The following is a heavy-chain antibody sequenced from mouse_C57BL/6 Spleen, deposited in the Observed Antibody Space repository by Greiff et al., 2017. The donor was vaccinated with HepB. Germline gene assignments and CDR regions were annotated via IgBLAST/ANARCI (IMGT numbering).Heavy chain of an antibody. D-gene: IGHD1-1*01. CDR2: IDPSDSET. Sequence: VQLQQSGAELVRPGSSVKLSCKASGYTFTSYWMHWVKQRPIQGLEWIGNIDPSDSETHYNQKFKDKATLTVDKSSSTAYMQLSSLTSEDSAVYYCARNRAFDYGSSYSYYFDYWGQGTTLTVSS. CDR3: ARNRAFDYGSSYSYYFDY. V-gene: IGHV1-52*01. CDR1: GYTFTSYW. J-gene: IGHJ2*01.